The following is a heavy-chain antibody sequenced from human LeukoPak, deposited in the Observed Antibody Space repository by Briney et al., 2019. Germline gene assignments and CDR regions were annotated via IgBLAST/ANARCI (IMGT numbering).Heavy chain of an antibody. CDR2: IHTSGDT. V-gene: IGHV3-53*01. D-gene: IGHD4-17*01. CDR3: IVFGDSNH. Sequence: GGSLRLSCAASGLTGSHNYVSWVRQAPGKGLEWVSAIHTSGDTCYADSVKGRSTISRDTSKNTLYLQINSLRVEDTAVYYCIVFGDSNHWGQGTLVTVSS. CDR1: GLTGSHNY. J-gene: IGHJ5*02.